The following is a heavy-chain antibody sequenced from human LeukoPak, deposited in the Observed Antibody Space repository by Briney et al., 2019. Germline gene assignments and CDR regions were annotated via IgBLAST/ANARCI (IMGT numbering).Heavy chain of an antibody. CDR1: GFTFSSYG. D-gene: IGHD6-13*01. CDR3: AKDGAPVPAAGPYNWFDP. J-gene: IGHJ5*02. Sequence: PGRSLRLSCAASGFTFSSYGMHWVRQAPGKGLEWVAVISYDGSNKYNADSVKGRFTISRDNSKNTLYLQMNSLRAEDTAVYYCAKDGAPVPAAGPYNWFDPWGQGTLVTVSS. V-gene: IGHV3-30*18. CDR2: ISYDGSNK.